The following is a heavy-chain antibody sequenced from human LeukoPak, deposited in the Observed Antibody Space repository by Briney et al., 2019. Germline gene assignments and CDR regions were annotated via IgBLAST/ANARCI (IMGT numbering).Heavy chain of an antibody. V-gene: IGHV4-59*01. CDR1: GGSISSYY. J-gene: IGHJ4*02. CDR3: ARVGGSGIHY. D-gene: IGHD3-10*01. CDR2: IYYSGST. Sequence: PSETLSLTCTVSGGSISSYYWSWIRQPPGKGLEWIGYIYYSGSTNYNPSLKSRVTISVDTSKNQFSLKLSSVTAADTAVYYCARVGGSGIHYWGQGTLVTVSS.